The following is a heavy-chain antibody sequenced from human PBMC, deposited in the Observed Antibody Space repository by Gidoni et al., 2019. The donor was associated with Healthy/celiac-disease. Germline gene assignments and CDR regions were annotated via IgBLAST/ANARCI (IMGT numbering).Heavy chain of an antibody. J-gene: IGHJ4*02. CDR1: GFTVSSNY. D-gene: IGHD3-22*01. V-gene: IGHV3-66*01. CDR2: IYSGGST. Sequence: EVQLVESGGGLVQPGGSLRLTCSASGFTVSSNYMSWVRQAPGKGQEWVSVIYSGGSTYYADSVKGRFTISRDNSKNTLYLQMNSLRAEDTAVYYCAREGVGVVGALDYWGQGTLVTVSS. CDR3: AREGVGVVGALDY.